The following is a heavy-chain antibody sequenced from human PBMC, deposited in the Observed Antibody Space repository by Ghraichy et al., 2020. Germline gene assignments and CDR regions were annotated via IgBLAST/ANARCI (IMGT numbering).Heavy chain of an antibody. J-gene: IGHJ4*02. CDR1: GFTVSTNY. CDR3: AKDSGFSDYAY. V-gene: IGHV3-53*01. Sequence: GGSLRLSCAASGFTVSTNYMSWVRQVPGKGLEWVSIIYSGGSTYYSGSVKGRFTISRDNSKNTLYLQMNSLRAEDTAIYYCAKDSGFSDYAYWGQGTLVTVSP. CDR2: IYSGGST. D-gene: IGHD4-17*01.